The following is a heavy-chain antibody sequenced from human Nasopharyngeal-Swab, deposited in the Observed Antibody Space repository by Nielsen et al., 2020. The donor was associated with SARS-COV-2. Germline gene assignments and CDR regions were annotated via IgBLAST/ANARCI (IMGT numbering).Heavy chain of an antibody. CDR2: MNPNSGNT. CDR3: ARGLVPTDPDDY. Sequence: ASVKVSCKASGGTFSSYAISWVRQAPGQGLEWMGWMNPNSGNTGYAQKFQGRVTMTRNASISTAYMELSSLRSEDTAVYYCARGLVPTDPDDYWGQGTLVTVSS. J-gene: IGHJ4*02. CDR1: GGTFSSYA. V-gene: IGHV1-8*02. D-gene: IGHD1-1*01.